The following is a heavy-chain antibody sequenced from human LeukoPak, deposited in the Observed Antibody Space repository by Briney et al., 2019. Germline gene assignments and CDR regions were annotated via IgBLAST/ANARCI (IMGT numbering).Heavy chain of an antibody. CDR3: ARVPWFGELFDAFDI. Sequence: SETLSLTCTVSGGSISSYYWSWIRQPAGKGLEWIGRIYTSGSTNYNPSLKSRVTMSVDTSKNQFSLKLSSVTAADTAVYYCARVPWFGELFDAFDIWGQGTMVTVSS. D-gene: IGHD3-10*01. V-gene: IGHV4-4*07. CDR2: IYTSGST. CDR1: GGSISSYY. J-gene: IGHJ3*02.